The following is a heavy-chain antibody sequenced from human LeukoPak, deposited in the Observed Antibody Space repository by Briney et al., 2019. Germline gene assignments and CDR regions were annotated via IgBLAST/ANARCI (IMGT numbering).Heavy chain of an antibody. D-gene: IGHD3-22*01. CDR3: ARDMGYYDSSGHDY. CDR2: INPNSGGT. Sequence: ASVKVSCKASGGTFSSYAISWVRQAPGQGLEWMGWINPNSGGTNYAQKFQGRVTMTRDTSISTAYMELSRLRSDDTAVYYCARDMGYYDSSGHDYWGQGTLVTVSS. J-gene: IGHJ4*02. V-gene: IGHV1-2*02. CDR1: GGTFSSYA.